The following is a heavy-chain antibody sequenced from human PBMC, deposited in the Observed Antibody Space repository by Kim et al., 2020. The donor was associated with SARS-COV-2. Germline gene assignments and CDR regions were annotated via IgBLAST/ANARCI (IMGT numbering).Heavy chain of an antibody. J-gene: IGHJ4*02. CDR3: AREGGPGRLRRNYFDY. D-gene: IGHD5-12*01. CDR2: IYHSGST. Sequence: SETLSLTCTVSGYSISSGYYWGWIRQPPGKGLEWIGSIYHSGSTYYNPSLKSRVTISVDTSKNQFSLKLSSVTAADTAVYYCAREGGPGRLRRNYFDYWGQGTLVTVSS. V-gene: IGHV4-38-2*02. CDR1: GYSISSGYY.